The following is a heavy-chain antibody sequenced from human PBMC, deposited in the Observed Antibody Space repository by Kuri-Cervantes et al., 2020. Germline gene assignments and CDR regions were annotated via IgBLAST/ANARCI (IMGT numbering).Heavy chain of an antibody. CDR3: AREAEAYYVFWSDHTAYYMDV. CDR2: IKQDGSEK. CDR1: GFTFSNYW. Sequence: GGSLRLSCASSGFTFSNYWMSWVRQAPGKGLEWVANIKQDGSEKYYVDSVKGRFTISRDNAKNSLYLQMNSLRAEDTAVYYCAREAEAYYVFWSDHTAYYMDVWGKGTTVTVSS. D-gene: IGHD3-3*01. J-gene: IGHJ6*03. V-gene: IGHV3-7*01.